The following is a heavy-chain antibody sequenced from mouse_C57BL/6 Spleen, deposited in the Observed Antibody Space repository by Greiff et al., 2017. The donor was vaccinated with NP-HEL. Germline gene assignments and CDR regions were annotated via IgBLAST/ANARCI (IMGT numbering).Heavy chain of an antibody. CDR2: IYPGSGST. V-gene: IGHV1-55*01. Sequence: VQLQQPGAELVKPGASVKMSCKASGYTFTSYWITWVKQRPGQGLEWIGDIYPGSGSTNYNEKFKSKATLTVDTSSSTAYMQLSSLTSEDSAVYYCATEYEGYSNYEGGAMDYWGQGTSVTVSS. D-gene: IGHD2-5*01. J-gene: IGHJ4*01. CDR1: GYTFTSYW. CDR3: ATEYEGYSNYEGGAMDY.